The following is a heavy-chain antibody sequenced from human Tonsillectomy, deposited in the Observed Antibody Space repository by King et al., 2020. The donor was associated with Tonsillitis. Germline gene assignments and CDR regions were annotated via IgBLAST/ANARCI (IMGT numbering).Heavy chain of an antibody. Sequence: VQLVEAGAEVKKPGESLMISCKCSGYSFTSYWISWVRQMPWKDLEWMGRIDPSDAYTNYSPSFQVHVTISADKSISTAYLQWSSLKASETAMYYCARRVLSYDILTGATFYYMDVWGKGTTVTVSS. V-gene: IGHV5-10-1*03. D-gene: IGHD3-9*01. CDR3: ARRVLSYDILTGATFYYMDV. CDR2: IDPSDAYT. J-gene: IGHJ6*03. CDR1: GYSFTSYW.